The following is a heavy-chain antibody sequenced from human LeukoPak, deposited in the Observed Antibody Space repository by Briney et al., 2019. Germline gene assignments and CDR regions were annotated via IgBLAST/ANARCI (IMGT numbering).Heavy chain of an antibody. Sequence: WASVNVSCKASGYTFTSYYMQWVRQAPGQGLEWMGIINPSGGSTSYPQKFQGRVTMTRDTSTSTVYMELSSLRTEDTAVYYCARVSGYCSGGSCYGLPSHGMDVWGQGTTVTVSS. V-gene: IGHV1-46*01. CDR3: ARVSGYCSGGSCYGLPSHGMDV. J-gene: IGHJ6*02. CDR1: GYTFTSYY. CDR2: INPSGGST. D-gene: IGHD2-15*01.